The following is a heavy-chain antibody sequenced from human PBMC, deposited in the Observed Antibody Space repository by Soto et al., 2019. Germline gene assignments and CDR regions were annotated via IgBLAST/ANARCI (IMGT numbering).Heavy chain of an antibody. D-gene: IGHD2-15*01. CDR1: GSTFSDYA. V-gene: IGHV3-23*01. CDR3: AKGRKSTEKDIAVMLAAASSIQH. Sequence: PGGSLRLFCVASGSTFSDYAMTWVRQAPGKGLEWVSVISATGATTYYADSVRGRFTISRDNSKITLNLQMNDLRVEDSAVIYCAKGRKSTEKDIAVMLAAASSIQHWGQGTLVTVLL. CDR2: ISATGATT. J-gene: IGHJ1*01.